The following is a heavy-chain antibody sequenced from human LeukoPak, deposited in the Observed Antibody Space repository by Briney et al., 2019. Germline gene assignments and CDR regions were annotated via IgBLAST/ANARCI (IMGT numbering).Heavy chain of an antibody. V-gene: IGHV3-74*01. Sequence: PGGSLRLSCAASGFTFSSHWMHWVRQAPGKGLVWVSRINSDGGSISYADSVKGRFTISRDNAKNSLYLQMNSLRAEDTAVYYCARDYPRGTSHPFDYWGQGTLVTVSS. D-gene: IGHD3-10*01. CDR2: INSDGGSI. CDR3: ARDYPRGTSHPFDY. CDR1: GFTFSSHW. J-gene: IGHJ4*02.